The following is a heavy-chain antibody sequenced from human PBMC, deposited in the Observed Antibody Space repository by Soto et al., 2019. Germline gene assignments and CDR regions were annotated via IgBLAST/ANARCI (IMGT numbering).Heavy chain of an antibody. D-gene: IGHD2-21*02. CDR1: GFTFSSYA. CDR3: ARALDDCRVFAI. Sequence: GGSLRLSCAASGFTFSSYAMHWVRQAPGKGLEWVAVISYDGSNKYYADSVKGRFTISRDNSKNTLYLQMNSLRAEDTAVYYCARALDDCRVFAITGQGTMVIVS. V-gene: IGHV3-30-3*01. J-gene: IGHJ3*02. CDR2: ISYDGSNK.